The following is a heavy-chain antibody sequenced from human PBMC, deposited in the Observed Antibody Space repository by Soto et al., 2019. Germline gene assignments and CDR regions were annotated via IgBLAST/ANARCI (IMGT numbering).Heavy chain of an antibody. V-gene: IGHV3-21*01. CDR2: IGRRSDI. D-gene: IGHD3-10*01. CDR3: ARARSLLITSLGY. Sequence: GGSLRLSCEASGFSFSTYSMHWVRQAPGKGLEWVSSIGRRSDIYYADSVKGRFTISRDNAKNSLYLQMNSLRDEDTAVYYCARARSLLITSLGYWGQGTLVTVSS. CDR1: GFSFSTYS. J-gene: IGHJ4*02.